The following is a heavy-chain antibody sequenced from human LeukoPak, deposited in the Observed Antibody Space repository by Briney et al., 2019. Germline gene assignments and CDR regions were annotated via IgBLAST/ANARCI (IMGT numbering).Heavy chain of an antibody. Sequence: SETLSLTCTVSGGSVSSGNYYWNWIRRPPGKGLEWIGNIYYSGSTNYNPSLERRVTISLDTSKNQFSLKLSSVTAADTAMYYCARGRAIWGQGTMVTVSS. CDR1: GGSVSSGNYY. CDR2: IYYSGST. CDR3: ARGRAI. J-gene: IGHJ3*02. V-gene: IGHV4-61*01.